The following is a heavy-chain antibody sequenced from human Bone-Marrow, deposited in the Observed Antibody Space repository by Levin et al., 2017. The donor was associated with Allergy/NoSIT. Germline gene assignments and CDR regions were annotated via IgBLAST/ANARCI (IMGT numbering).Heavy chain of an antibody. CDR2: IYYSGTT. CDR1: GASITYGSYY. Sequence: KTSETLSLTCTVSGASITYGSYYWGWVRQPPGKNLEWIATIYYSGTTYYNPSLKSRVTISVDTSKNQFSLNVNSVSAADTAMYYCVRSYSSTWYSYFDYWGQGTLVTVSS. D-gene: IGHD6-13*01. CDR3: VRSYSSTWYSYFDY. V-gene: IGHV4-39*01. J-gene: IGHJ4*02.